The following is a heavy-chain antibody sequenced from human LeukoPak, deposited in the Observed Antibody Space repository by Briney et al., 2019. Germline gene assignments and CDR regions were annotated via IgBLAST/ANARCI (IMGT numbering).Heavy chain of an antibody. CDR3: AKDIEVVSPHDAFDI. CDR2: ISGSGGST. CDR1: GFSFSSYA. D-gene: IGHD2-2*01. V-gene: IGHV3-23*01. Sequence: PGGSLRLSCAASGFSFSSYAMSWVRQAPGKGLECVSVISGSGGSTYYADSVKGRFTLSRDNSKNTLYLQMNSLRPEDTAVYYCAKDIEVVSPHDAFDIWGQGTMVTVSS. J-gene: IGHJ3*02.